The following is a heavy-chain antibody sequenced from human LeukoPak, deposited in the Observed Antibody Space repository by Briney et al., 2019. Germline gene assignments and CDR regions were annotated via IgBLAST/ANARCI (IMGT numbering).Heavy chain of an antibody. CDR3: AGLGLLTGYYSRDY. V-gene: IGHV4-59*01. CDR1: GGSISSCY. Sequence: SETLSLTCTVSGGSISSCYWSWIRQPPGKGLEWIGYIYYSGSTNYNPSLKSRVTISVDTSKNQFSLKLSSVTAADTAVYYCAGLGLLTGYYSRDYWGQGTLVTVSS. D-gene: IGHD3-9*01. J-gene: IGHJ4*02. CDR2: IYYSGST.